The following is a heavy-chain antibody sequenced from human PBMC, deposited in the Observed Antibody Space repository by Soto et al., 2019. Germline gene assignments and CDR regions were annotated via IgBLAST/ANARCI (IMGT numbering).Heavy chain of an antibody. V-gene: IGHV1-69*02. CDR2: IIPILGIA. CDR3: ASSYGSGYRAFDY. Sequence: GASVKVSCKASGGTFSSYTISWVRQAPGQGLEWMGRIIPILGIANYAQKFQGRVTITADKSTSTAYMELSSLRSEDTAIYYCASSYGSGYRAFDYWGRGALVTVSS. CDR1: GGTFSSYT. J-gene: IGHJ4*02. D-gene: IGHD3-10*01.